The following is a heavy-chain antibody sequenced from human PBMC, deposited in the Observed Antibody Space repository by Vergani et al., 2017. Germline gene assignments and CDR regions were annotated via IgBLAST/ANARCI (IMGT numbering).Heavy chain of an antibody. CDR1: GGTFSSYA. CDR2: IIPIFGTA. V-gene: IGHV1-69*01. D-gene: IGHD6-19*01. Sequence: QVQLVQSGAEVKKPGSSVKVSCKASGGTFSSYAISWVRQAPGQGLEWMGGIIPIFGTANYAQKFQGRVTITADESTSTAYMELSSLRSEDTAVYYCARRSSWDNAVAGSLWFDPWGQGTLVTVSS. J-gene: IGHJ5*02. CDR3: ARRSSWDNAVAGSLWFDP.